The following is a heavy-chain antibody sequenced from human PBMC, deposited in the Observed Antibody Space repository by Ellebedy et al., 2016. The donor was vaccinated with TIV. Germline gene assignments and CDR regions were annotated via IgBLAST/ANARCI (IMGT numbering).Heavy chain of an antibody. V-gene: IGHV3-33*01. CDR3: ARVGWDLVAASDV. J-gene: IGHJ3*01. Sequence: PGGSLRLSCTASGITFSTHNLHWVLHAPGKGLEWVAVIGHDGSNKYYAASLEGRFTISRDNSKNKLYLQMNSLRPDDTAVYYCARVGWDLVAASDVWGHGTMVTVSS. D-gene: IGHD1-26*01. CDR1: GITFSTHN. CDR2: IGHDGSNK.